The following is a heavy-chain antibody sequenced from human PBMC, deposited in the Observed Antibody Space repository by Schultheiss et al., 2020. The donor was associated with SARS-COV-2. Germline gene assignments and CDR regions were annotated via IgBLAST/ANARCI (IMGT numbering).Heavy chain of an antibody. V-gene: IGHV1-24*01. CDR1: GYTLTELS. Sequence: VKVSCKVSGYTLTELSMHWVRQAPGKGLEWMGGFDPEDGETIYAQKFQGRVTMTRDTSTSTVYMELSSLRSEDTAVYYCARDPRSGYYYYYGMDVWGQGTTVTVSS. CDR3: ARDPRSGYYYYYGMDV. CDR2: FDPEDGET. D-gene: IGHD2-15*01. J-gene: IGHJ6*02.